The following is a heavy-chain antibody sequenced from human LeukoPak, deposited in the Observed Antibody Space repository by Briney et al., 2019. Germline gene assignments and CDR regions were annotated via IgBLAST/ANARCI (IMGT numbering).Heavy chain of an antibody. D-gene: IGHD3-10*01. CDR2: IYYSGST. CDR3: ARMCSFTMVRGVMNPYGMDV. CDR1: GGSISSYY. V-gene: IGHV4-59*01. J-gene: IGHJ6*02. Sequence: SETLSLTCTVSGGSISSYYWSWIRQPPGKRLKWIGYIYYSGSTNYNPSVKSRVTISVDTSKNQFSLKLSSVTAADTAVYYCARMCSFTMVRGVMNPYGMDVWGQGTTVTVSS.